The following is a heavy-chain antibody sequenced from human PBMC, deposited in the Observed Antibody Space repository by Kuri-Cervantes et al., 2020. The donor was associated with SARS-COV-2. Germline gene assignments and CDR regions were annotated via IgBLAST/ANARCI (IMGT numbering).Heavy chain of an antibody. CDR2: IWYDGSNK. CDR1: GFIFSDYA. CDR3: AAELVAAYGMDV. J-gene: IGHJ6*02. Sequence: GESLKISCEASGFIFSDYAIDWVRQAPGKGLEWVAVIWYDGSNKYYVDSVKGRFTISRDNSKNTLYLQMNSLRAEDTAVYYCAAELVAAYGMDVWGQGTTVTVSS. V-gene: IGHV3-33*08. D-gene: IGHD1-7*01.